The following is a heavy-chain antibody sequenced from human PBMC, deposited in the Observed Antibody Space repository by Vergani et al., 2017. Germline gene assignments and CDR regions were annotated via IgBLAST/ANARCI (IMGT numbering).Heavy chain of an antibody. V-gene: IGHV3-23*01. CDR3: AKDHDAGEKYYFDY. J-gene: IGHJ4*02. D-gene: IGHD3-16*01. CDR2: ISGSGGST. CDR1: GFTFSSYA. Sequence: EVQLLESGGGLVQPGGSLRLSCAASGFTFSSYAMSWVRQAPGKGLEWVSAISGSGGSTYYADSVKRRFTISRDNSKTTLYLQMNSLRAEDTAVYYCAKDHDAGEKYYFDYWGQGTLVTVSS.